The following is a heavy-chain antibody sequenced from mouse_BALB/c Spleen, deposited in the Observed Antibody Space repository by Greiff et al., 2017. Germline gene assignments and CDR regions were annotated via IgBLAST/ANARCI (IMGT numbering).Heavy chain of an antibody. Sequence: QVQLKESGPGLVQPSQSLSITCTVSGFSLTSYGVHWVRQSPGKGLEWLGVIWGGGSTYYNSALKSRLSISKDNSKSQVFLKMNSLQTDDTAMYYCAKPSYDGPWWAYWGQGTLVTVSA. CDR2: IWGGGST. CDR1: GFSLTSYG. J-gene: IGHJ3*01. CDR3: AKPSYDGPWWAY. V-gene: IGHV2-4-1*01. D-gene: IGHD2-3*01.